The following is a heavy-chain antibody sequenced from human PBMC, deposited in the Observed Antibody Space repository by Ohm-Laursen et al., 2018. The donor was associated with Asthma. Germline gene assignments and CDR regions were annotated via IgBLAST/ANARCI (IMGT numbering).Heavy chain of an antibody. V-gene: IGHV3-30-3*01. Sequence: SLRLSCTASGFTFRSYAMHWVRQAPGKGLEWVAVGGSYYDGGLKYYADSVNGRFTVSRDDSKNTLYLQMNSLRPDDTAVYYCARDGLYDFWSGYFAFDIWGQGTMVTVS. CDR2: GGSYYDGGLK. CDR1: GFTFRSYA. D-gene: IGHD3-3*01. J-gene: IGHJ3*02. CDR3: ARDGLYDFWSGYFAFDI.